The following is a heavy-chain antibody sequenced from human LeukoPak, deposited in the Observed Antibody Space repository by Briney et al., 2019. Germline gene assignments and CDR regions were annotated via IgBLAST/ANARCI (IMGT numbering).Heavy chain of an antibody. V-gene: IGHV4-31*03. CDR3: ASGVYYDYVWGSFGNPLDY. D-gene: IGHD3-16*01. CDR2: IYYSGST. CDR1: GGSISSGGYY. Sequence: PSETLSLTCTVSGGSISSGGYYWSWIRQHPGTGLEWIGYIYYSGSTYYNPSLKSRVTISVDTSKNLFSLKLSSVTAADTAVYYCASGVYYDYVWGSFGNPLDYWGQGTLVTVSS. J-gene: IGHJ4*02.